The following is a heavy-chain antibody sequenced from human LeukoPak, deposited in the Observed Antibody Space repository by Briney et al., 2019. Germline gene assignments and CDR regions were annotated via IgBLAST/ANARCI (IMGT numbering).Heavy chain of an antibody. CDR3: ARRSGSSRSSFDY. D-gene: IGHD1-26*01. CDR2: ISHDGGSE. J-gene: IGHJ4*02. Sequence: GGSLRLSCEVSGFTIGNHGMHWVRQAPDKGLEWVAMISHDGGSEYYRDSVKGRLTISRDNFGNMLYLHLDSLRVEDTAIYYCARRSGSSRSSFDYWGQGALVTVSS. V-gene: IGHV3-30*03. CDR1: GFTIGNHG.